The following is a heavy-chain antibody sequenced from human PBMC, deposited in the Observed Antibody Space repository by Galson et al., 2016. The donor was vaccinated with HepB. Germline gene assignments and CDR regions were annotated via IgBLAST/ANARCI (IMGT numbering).Heavy chain of an antibody. J-gene: IGHJ6*02. CDR2: ITGSGVTT. D-gene: IGHD2-2*01. CDR3: AKDLVVVTPAMSHNYYGLDI. V-gene: IGHV3-23*01. CDR1: GFTFHDFG. Sequence: SLRLSCAASGFTFHDFGMTWVRQAPGKGLEWVSTITGSGVTTYIADSVKGRFTISRDNSKNTLFLDMSNVRVDDTATYYCAKDLVVVTPAMSHNYYGLDIWGQGTTVAVSS.